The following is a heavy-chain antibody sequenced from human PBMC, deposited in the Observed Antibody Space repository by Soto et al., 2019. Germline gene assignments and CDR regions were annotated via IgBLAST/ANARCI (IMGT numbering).Heavy chain of an antibody. D-gene: IGHD2-2*01. Sequence: PSETRSLTCTVSVGSISSSSYYWGWLRQPPGKGLEWIGNIYYSGSPYYNPSLKSRVTISVDTSKNQLSLKLSSVTAADTAVYYCARRHAAMTFDCWGQGTLVTVSS. CDR3: ARRHAAMTFDC. CDR1: VGSISSSSYY. V-gene: IGHV4-39*01. CDR2: IYYSGSP. J-gene: IGHJ4*02.